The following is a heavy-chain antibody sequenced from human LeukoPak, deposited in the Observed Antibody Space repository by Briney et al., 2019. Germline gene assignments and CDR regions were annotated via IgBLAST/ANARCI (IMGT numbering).Heavy chain of an antibody. J-gene: IGHJ4*02. CDR2: INHSGST. V-gene: IGHV4-34*01. D-gene: IGHD5-18*01. Sequence: SETLSLTCAVYGGSFSGNYWSWIRQPPGKGLEWIGEINHSGSTNYNPSLKSRVTISVDTSKNQFSLKLSSVTAADTAVYYCARGLQYSPFDYWGQGTLVTVSS. CDR3: ARGLQYSPFDY. CDR1: GGSFSGNY.